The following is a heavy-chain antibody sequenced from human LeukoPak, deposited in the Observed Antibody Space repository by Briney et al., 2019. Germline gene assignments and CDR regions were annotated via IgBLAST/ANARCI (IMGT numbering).Heavy chain of an antibody. CDR2: ISNSGGST. D-gene: IGHD6-13*01. J-gene: IGHJ4*02. CDR3: AKEGGYSRIDY. V-gene: IGHV3-23*01. CDR1: GFTFSSYG. Sequence: PGGSLRLSCAASGFTFSSYGMSWVRQAPGKGLEWVSSISNSGGSTYYADSLKGRFTTSRDNSKNTLYLQMNSLRAEDTAVYYCAKEGGYSRIDYWGQGTLVTVSS.